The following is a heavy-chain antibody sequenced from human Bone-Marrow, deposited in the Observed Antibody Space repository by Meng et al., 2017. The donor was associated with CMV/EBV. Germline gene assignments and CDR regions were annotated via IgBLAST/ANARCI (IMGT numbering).Heavy chain of an antibody. CDR1: GFTFSDYY. CDR3: AKDNGYTYGHASDY. J-gene: IGHJ4*02. V-gene: IGHV3-11*04. D-gene: IGHD5-12*01. CDR2: ISSSGSTI. Sequence: LSLTCAASGFTFSDYYMSWIRQAPGKGLEWVSYISSSGSTIYYADSVKGRFTISRDNAKNSLYLQMNSLRTEDTAVYFCAKDNGYTYGHASDYWGQGTLVTVSS.